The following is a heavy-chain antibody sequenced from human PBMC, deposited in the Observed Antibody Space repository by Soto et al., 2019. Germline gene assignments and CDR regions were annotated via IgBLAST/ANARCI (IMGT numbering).Heavy chain of an antibody. V-gene: IGHV3-30*04. CDR3: SRFVGYGGSEYYFDN. J-gene: IGHJ4*02. CDR1: GFTFRSYA. D-gene: IGHD5-12*01. Sequence: QVQPVESGGGVVQPGRSLRLSCVASGFTFRSYAMHWVRQAPGKGLEWVAVISNDGNNNYHADSVKGRFTISRDNSKNTLCLHMDSLWAEDTALYYCSRFVGYGGSEYYFDNWGQGIQVIVST. CDR2: ISNDGNNN.